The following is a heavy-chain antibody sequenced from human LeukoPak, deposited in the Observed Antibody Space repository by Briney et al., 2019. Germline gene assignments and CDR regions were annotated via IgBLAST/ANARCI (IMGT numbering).Heavy chain of an antibody. Sequence: PGGSLRLSCAASGFTFRSYKMTWVRQAPGKGLEWVSYISGSGSTIYYTDSVKGRFTISRDNAKNSLYLQMNSLRAEDTAVYYCAGLVLDYWGQGTLVTVSS. J-gene: IGHJ4*02. V-gene: IGHV3-48*03. CDR1: GFTFRSYK. D-gene: IGHD6-19*01. CDR2: ISGSGSTI. CDR3: AGLVLDY.